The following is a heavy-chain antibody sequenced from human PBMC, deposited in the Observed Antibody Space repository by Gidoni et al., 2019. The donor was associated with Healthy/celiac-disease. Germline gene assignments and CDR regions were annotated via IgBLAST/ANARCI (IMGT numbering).Heavy chain of an antibody. D-gene: IGHD1-26*01. CDR2: INHSGST. Sequence: QVQLQQWGAGLLKPSETLSLTCAVYGGSFSGYYWSWIRQPPGKGLEWIGEINHSGSTNYNPSLKSRVTISVDTSKNQFSLKLSSVTAADTAVYYCARLRFSGSYYELDWFDPWGQGTLVTVSS. J-gene: IGHJ5*02. V-gene: IGHV4-34*01. CDR3: ARLRFSGSYYELDWFDP. CDR1: GGSFSGYY.